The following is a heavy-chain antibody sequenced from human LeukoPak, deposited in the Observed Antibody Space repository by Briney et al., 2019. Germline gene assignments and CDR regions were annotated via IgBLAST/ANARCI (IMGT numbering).Heavy chain of an antibody. Sequence: GGSLRLSCAASGFTLSSYAMSWVRQAPGKGLEWVSAISGSGGSTYYADSVKGRFTISRDNSKNTLYLQMNSLRAEDTAVYYCAKLNRGAAAGTYADYWGQGTLVTVSS. CDR3: AKLNRGAAAGTYADY. J-gene: IGHJ4*02. V-gene: IGHV3-23*01. CDR2: ISGSGGST. D-gene: IGHD6-13*01. CDR1: GFTLSSYA.